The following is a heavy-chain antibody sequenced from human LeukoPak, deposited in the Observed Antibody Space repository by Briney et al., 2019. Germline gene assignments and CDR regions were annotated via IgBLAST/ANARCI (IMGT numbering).Heavy chain of an antibody. D-gene: IGHD2-2*01. CDR3: ARQLGYCSSTSCYADKVDY. V-gene: IGHV4-59*01. J-gene: IGHJ4*02. Sequence: SGTLSLTCTVSGGSISSYYWSWIRQPPGKGLEWIGYIYYSGSTNYNPSLKSRVTISVDTSKNQFSLKLSSVTAADTAVYYCARQLGYCSSTSCYADKVDYWGQGTLVTVSS. CDR1: GGSISSYY. CDR2: IYYSGST.